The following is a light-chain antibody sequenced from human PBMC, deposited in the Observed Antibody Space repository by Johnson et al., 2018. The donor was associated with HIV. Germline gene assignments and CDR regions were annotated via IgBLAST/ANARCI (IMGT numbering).Light chain of an antibody. Sequence: QSVLTQPPSVSAAPRQKVTISCSGSSSNIGNNYVSWYQQLPGTAPKLLIYDNNKRPSGIPDRFSGSKSGTSATLGITGLQTGDEADYYCGTWDSGLSAGVFGTGTKVTVL. V-gene: IGLV1-51*01. J-gene: IGLJ1*01. CDR2: DNN. CDR3: GTWDSGLSAGV. CDR1: SSNIGNNY.